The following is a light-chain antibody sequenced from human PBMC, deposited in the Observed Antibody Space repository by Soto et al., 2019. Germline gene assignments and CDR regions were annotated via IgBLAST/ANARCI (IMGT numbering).Light chain of an antibody. CDR2: GAS. CDR1: QSVSSN. V-gene: IGKV3-15*01. J-gene: IGKJ1*01. CDR3: QQYNNWPPWT. Sequence: EIVMTQSPANLSVSPGERATLSCRASQSVSSNLAWYQQKPGQAPRLPIYGASTRATGIPARFSGSGSGTEFTLTISSLQSEDFAVYYCQQYNNWPPWTFGQGTKVEIK.